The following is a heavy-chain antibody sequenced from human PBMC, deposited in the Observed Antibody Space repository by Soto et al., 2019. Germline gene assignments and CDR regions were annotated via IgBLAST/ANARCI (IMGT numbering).Heavy chain of an antibody. CDR2: INHSGST. Sequence: QVQLQQWGAGLLKPSETLSLTCAVYGGSFSGYYWSWIRQPPGKGLEWIGEINHSGSTNYNPSLKSRVTLSVDPSKTQFSLKLSSVPAADTAVYYCARDGVSGTFRDWFDPWGQGTLVTVSS. J-gene: IGHJ5*02. CDR1: GGSFSGYY. D-gene: IGHD3-10*01. CDR3: ARDGVSGTFRDWFDP. V-gene: IGHV4-34*01.